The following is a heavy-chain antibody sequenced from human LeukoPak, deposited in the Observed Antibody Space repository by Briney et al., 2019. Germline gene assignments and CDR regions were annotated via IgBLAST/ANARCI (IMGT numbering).Heavy chain of an antibody. D-gene: IGHD3-10*01. CDR3: ATRRGDY. J-gene: IGHJ4*02. Sequence: GGSLRLSCAASGFTFSSYWMTWVRQAPGKGLEWVANIKEDGSEKFYVDSVRGRFTISRDNAKNSLYPEMNSLRAEDTAIYYCATRRGDYWGQGTLVTVSS. CDR2: IKEDGSEK. CDR1: GFTFSSYW. V-gene: IGHV3-7*01.